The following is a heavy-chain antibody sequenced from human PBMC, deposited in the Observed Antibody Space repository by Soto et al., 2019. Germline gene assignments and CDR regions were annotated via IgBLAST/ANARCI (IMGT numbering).Heavy chain of an antibody. V-gene: IGHV4-59*01. Sequence: SETLSLTCTVSGGSINSYYWSWIRQPPGEGLEWIGYIYYRGSTNYNPSLKSRVTMSVDTSKNQFSLKLSSVTAADTAVYYCARGQGHYQGMDVWGQGTTVTVSS. CDR3: ARGQGHYQGMDV. J-gene: IGHJ6*02. CDR1: GGSINSYY. CDR2: IYYRGST.